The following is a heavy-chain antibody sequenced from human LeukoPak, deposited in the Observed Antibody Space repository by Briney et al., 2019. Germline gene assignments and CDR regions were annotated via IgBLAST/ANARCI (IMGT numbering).Heavy chain of an antibody. CDR3: AKGERITIFGVVIT. D-gene: IGHD3-3*01. CDR2: IKSKADGGTT. J-gene: IGHJ5*02. CDR1: GFTFSNAW. Sequence: GGSLRLSCAVSGFTFSNAWMTWVRQAPGKGLEWVGHIKSKADGGTTDYAAFVKGRFTISRDDSRNTLYLQMNSLRAEDTAVYYCAKGERITIFGVVITWGQGTLVTVSS. V-gene: IGHV3-15*01.